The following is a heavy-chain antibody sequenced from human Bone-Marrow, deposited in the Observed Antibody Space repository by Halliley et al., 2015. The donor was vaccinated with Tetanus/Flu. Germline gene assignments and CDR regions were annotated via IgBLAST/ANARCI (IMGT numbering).Heavy chain of an antibody. D-gene: IGHD3-3*01. CDR3: VRDVLRFLGHPMDA. CDR2: ITTDGSST. V-gene: IGHV3-74*01. CDR1: GFTFNSHW. Sequence: SLRLSCAASGFTFNSHWMHWVRQAPGQGLMCVSRITTDGSSTNYADSVKGRFTISRDNTKNTLYLQMNSLRAEDTAVYYCVRDVLRFLGHPMDAWGQWTTVTVSS. J-gene: IGHJ6*02.